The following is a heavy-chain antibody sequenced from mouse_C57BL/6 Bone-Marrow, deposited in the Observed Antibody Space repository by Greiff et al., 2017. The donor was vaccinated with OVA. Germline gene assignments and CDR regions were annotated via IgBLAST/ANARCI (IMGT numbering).Heavy chain of an antibody. CDR1: GYTFTSYG. V-gene: IGHV1-81*01. CDR3: AREDGYDD. D-gene: IGHD2-2*01. CDR2: IYPRSGNT. Sequence: VQLQQSGAELARPGASVKLSCKASGYTFTSYGISWVKQRTGQGLEWIGEIYPRSGNTYYNEKFKGKATLTADKSSSTAYMELRSLTSEDSAVYFCAREDGYDDWGQGTLVTVSA. J-gene: IGHJ3*01.